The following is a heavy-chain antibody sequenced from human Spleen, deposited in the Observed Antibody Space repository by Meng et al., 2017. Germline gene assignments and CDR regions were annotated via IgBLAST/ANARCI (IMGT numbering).Heavy chain of an antibody. CDR2: ISAYNGNT. CDR1: GYTFTSYC. D-gene: IGHD6-13*01. CDR3: ARESRYSSSWYEPFDY. V-gene: IGHV1-18*01. J-gene: IGHJ4*02. Sequence: ASVKVSCKASGYTFTSYCISWVRQAPGQGLEWMGWISAYNGNTNYAQKLQGRVTMTTDTSTSTAYMELRSLRSDDTAVYYCARESRYSSSWYEPFDYWGQGTLVTVSS.